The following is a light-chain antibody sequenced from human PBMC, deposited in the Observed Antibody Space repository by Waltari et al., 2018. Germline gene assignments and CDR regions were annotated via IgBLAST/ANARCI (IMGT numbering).Light chain of an antibody. CDR1: QSVGRF. CDR3: QNHERLPAT. CDR2: QAS. Sequence: VLPQPPCTLSLSPGGRPTPACRASQSVGRFLAWYQQKPGQAPRLLIYQASNRATGIPDRFSGSGSGTDFSLTISRLEAEDFAVYYCQNHERLPATFGQGTKVEI. J-gene: IGKJ1*01. V-gene: IGKV3-20*01.